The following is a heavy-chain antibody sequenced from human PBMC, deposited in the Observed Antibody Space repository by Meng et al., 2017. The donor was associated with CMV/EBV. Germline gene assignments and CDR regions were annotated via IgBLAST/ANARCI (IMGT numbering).Heavy chain of an antibody. Sequence: GGSLRLSCKGSGYSFTSYWIGWVRQMPGKGLEWMGIIYPGDSDNRYSPSFQGQVTISADKSISTAYLQWSSLKASDTAMYYCARPGLYYGMDVWGQGTTVTVSS. CDR3: ARPGLYYGMDV. CDR2: IYPGDSDN. J-gene: IGHJ6*02. CDR1: GYSFTSYW. V-gene: IGHV5-51*01.